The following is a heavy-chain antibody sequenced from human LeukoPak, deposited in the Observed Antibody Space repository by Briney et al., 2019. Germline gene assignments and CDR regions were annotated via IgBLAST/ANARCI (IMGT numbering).Heavy chain of an antibody. CDR1: GFTFSSYS. Sequence: GGSLRLSCAASGFTFSSYSMNWGRQAPGKGLEWVSSISSSSSYIYYADLGKGRFTISRDNAKNSLYLQMNSLRAEDTAVYYCARVTYGGNSGADYWGQGTLVTVSS. J-gene: IGHJ4*02. V-gene: IGHV3-21*01. D-gene: IGHD4-23*01. CDR2: ISSSSSYI. CDR3: ARVTYGGNSGADY.